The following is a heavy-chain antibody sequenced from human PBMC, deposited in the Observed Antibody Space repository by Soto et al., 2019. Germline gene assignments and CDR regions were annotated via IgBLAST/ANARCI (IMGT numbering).Heavy chain of an antibody. Sequence: QVKLVQSGPEVKMPGASVNVSCKASGYTFTSYGINWVRQAPGQGLEWMGRVSTYNGNTKYAQKFQGRVTMTTDTSTTTVYMHLRSLRSDDTAVYYCARERGLTASTLFGYWGQGTVVTVS. V-gene: IGHV1-18*01. J-gene: IGHJ4*02. CDR2: VSTYNGNT. CDR1: GYTFTSYG. CDR3: ARERGLTASTLFGY. D-gene: IGHD3-10*02.